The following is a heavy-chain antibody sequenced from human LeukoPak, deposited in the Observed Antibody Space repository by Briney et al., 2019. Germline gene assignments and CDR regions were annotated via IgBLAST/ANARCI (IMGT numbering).Heavy chain of an antibody. V-gene: IGHV1-58*01. CDR3: AAGEYYYDSSGYLY. CDR1: GFTFTSSA. J-gene: IGHJ4*02. CDR2: IVAGSGNT. D-gene: IGHD3-22*01. Sequence: GASVKVSCKASGFTFTSSAVQWVRQARGQRLEWIGWIVAGSGNTNYAQKFQERVTITRDMSTSTAYMELSSLRSEDTAVYYCAAGEYYYDSSGYLYWGQGTLVTVSS.